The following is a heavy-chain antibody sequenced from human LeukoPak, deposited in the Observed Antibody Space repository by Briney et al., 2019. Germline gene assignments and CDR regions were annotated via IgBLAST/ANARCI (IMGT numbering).Heavy chain of an antibody. Sequence: PGGSLRLSCAASGFTFNNYAMSWVRPAPGKGLEWVSAILGSGRSAYYADSVKGRFTISRDNSKNSLFLQMNSLRVEDTALYYCSKWGDYDVLTGYYDSDFWGQGTLVTVSA. D-gene: IGHD3-9*01. CDR2: ILGSGRSA. V-gene: IGHV3-23*01. CDR1: GFTFNNYA. CDR3: SKWGDYDVLTGYYDSDF. J-gene: IGHJ4*02.